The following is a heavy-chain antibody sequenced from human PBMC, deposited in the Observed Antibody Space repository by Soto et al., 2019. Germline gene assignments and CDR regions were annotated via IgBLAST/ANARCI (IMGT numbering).Heavy chain of an antibody. CDR2: IHYTGET. V-gene: IGHV4-39*01. D-gene: IGHD6-19*01. Sequence: QLQLQESGPGLMKPSETLSLTCTVSGDSISSNTYYWAWIRQPPGKGLEWIGTIHYTGETYDNQSLKSRVTISVDTSKNQFSLKLTSVTAADTAIYYCVGHQYSSGYCRWFDPWGQGTLVTVSS. CDR3: VGHQYSSGYCRWFDP. J-gene: IGHJ5*02. CDR1: GDSISSNTYY.